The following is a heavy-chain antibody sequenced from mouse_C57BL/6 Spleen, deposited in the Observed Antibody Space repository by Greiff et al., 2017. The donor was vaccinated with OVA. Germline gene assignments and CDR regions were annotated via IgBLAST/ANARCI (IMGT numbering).Heavy chain of an antibody. CDR2: ISDGGSYT. Sequence: EVKLMESGGGLVKPGGSLKLSCAASGFTFSSYAMSWVRQTPEKRLEWVATISDGGSYTYYPDNVKGRFTISRDNAKNNLYLQMSHLKSEDTAMYYCASLYSNYVTYWGQGTLVTVSA. D-gene: IGHD2-5*01. V-gene: IGHV5-4*03. J-gene: IGHJ3*01. CDR3: ASLYSNYVTY. CDR1: GFTFSSYA.